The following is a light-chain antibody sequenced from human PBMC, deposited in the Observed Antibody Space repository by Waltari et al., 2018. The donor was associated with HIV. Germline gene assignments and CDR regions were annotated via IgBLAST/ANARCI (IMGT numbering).Light chain of an antibody. CDR2: KVS. CDR3: MQGTHWPPT. Sequence: VVMTQSPLSLPVNVGQPASIACRSTQSLLDSDGDTSLKWFHQRPGQSPRRLIYKVSNRDSGVPDRFSGSGSGTDFTLKISRVEAEDVGVYYCMQGTHWPPTFGGGTKVEIK. CDR1: QSLLDSDGDTS. V-gene: IGKV2-30*01. J-gene: IGKJ4*02.